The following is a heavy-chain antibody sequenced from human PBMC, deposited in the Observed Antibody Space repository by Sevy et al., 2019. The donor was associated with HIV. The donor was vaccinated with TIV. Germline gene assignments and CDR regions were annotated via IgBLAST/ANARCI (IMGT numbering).Heavy chain of an antibody. CDR2: IYSGGST. J-gene: IGHJ4*02. Sequence: GGSLRLSCAASGFTVSSNYLSWVRQAPGKGLEWVSVIYSGGSTYYADSVKGRFTISRDNSKNTLYLQMNSLRAEDTAVYYCARGGLAVALDYWGQGTLVTVSS. CDR3: ARGGLAVALDY. V-gene: IGHV3-53*01. D-gene: IGHD6-19*01. CDR1: GFTVSSNY.